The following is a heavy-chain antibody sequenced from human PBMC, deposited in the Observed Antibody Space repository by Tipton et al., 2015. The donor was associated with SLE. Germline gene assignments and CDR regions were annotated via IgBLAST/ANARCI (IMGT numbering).Heavy chain of an antibody. CDR1: GGSFSGYY. CDR3: ARGGYCTNGVCYDFDY. V-gene: IGHV4-34*01. Sequence: TLSLTCAVYGGSFSGYYWSWIRQPPGKGLEWIGEINHSGSTNYNPSHKSRVTISVDTSKNQFSLKLSSVTAADTAVYYCARGGYCTNGVCYDFDYWGQGTLVTVSS. J-gene: IGHJ4*02. CDR2: INHSGST. D-gene: IGHD2-8*01.